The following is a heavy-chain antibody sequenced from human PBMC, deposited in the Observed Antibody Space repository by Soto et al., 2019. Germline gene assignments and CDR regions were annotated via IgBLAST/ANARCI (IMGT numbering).Heavy chain of an antibody. D-gene: IGHD3-10*01. CDR2: ISGNGDST. Sequence: EVQLVESGGGLVQPGGSLRLSCAASGFTFSSYAMHWVRQAPGKGLEYVSVISGNGDSTYYANSVKGRFTISRDNSKNTLYRQMGSLRAEDMAVYYCARRGDGLYFDYWGQGTLVTVSS. CDR1: GFTFSSYA. J-gene: IGHJ4*02. V-gene: IGHV3-64*01. CDR3: ARRGDGLYFDY.